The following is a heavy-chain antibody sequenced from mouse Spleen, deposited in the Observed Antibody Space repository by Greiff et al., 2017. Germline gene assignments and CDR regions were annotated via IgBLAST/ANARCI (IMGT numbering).Heavy chain of an antibody. CDR2: ISSGGSYT. V-gene: IGHV5-9-3*01. Sequence: EVHLVESGGGLVKPGGSLKLSCAASGFTFSSYAMSWVRQTPEKRLEWVATISSGGSYTYYPDSVKGRFTISRDNAKNTLYLQMSSLRSEDTAMYYCARHGSWYFDVWGAGTTVTVSS. CDR3: ARHGSWYFDV. CDR1: GFTFSSYA. J-gene: IGHJ1*01.